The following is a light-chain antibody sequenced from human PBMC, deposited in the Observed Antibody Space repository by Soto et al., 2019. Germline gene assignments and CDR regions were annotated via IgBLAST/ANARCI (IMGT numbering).Light chain of an antibody. CDR3: SSFADSSARDYV. CDR2: DVS. CDR1: SSDMFAYDY. J-gene: IGLJ1*01. V-gene: IGLV2-14*03. Sequence: QSALTQPASVSGSPGQSITISCTGTSSDMFAYDYVSWYQQHPGGVPKLLIYDVSSLPSGVSSRFSGSKSGNTASLTISGLQADDESDYYCSSFADSSARDYVFGGGTKLTVL.